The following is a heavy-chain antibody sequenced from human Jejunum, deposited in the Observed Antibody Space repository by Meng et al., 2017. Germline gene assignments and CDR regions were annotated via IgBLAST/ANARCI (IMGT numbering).Heavy chain of an antibody. Sequence: HGQSQAARPGLVNPTHTLPPPCTVPGDSFTSPDYYRSWIRQPSEKGLEWIGYIYYSGSTYYNPSLKSRVSISGDTSNKQFSLKLTSVTAADTAVYYCARSPYSGSALPFFDYWGQGSLVTVSS. V-gene: IGHV4-30-4*01. CDR3: ARSPYSGSALPFFDY. CDR2: IYYSGST. CDR1: GDSFTSPDYY. J-gene: IGHJ4*02. D-gene: IGHD1-26*01.